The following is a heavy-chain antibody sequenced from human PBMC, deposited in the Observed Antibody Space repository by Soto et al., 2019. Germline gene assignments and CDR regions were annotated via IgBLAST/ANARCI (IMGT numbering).Heavy chain of an antibody. V-gene: IGHV3-30*18. CDR3: AKDRIAVAGTLYYFDY. D-gene: IGHD6-19*01. CDR2: ISYDGSNK. Sequence: ESGGGVVQPGRSLRLSYAASGFTFSSYGMHWVRQAPGKGLEWVAVISYDGSNKYYADSVKGRFTISRDNSKNTLYLQMNSLRAEDTAVYYCAKDRIAVAGTLYYFDYWGQGTLVTVSS. J-gene: IGHJ4*02. CDR1: GFTFSSYG.